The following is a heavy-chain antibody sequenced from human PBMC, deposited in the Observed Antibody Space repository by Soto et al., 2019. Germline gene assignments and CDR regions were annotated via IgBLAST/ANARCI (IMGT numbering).Heavy chain of an antibody. Sequence: GASVKVSCKASGYTFTSYYMHWVRQAPGQGLEWMGIINPSGGSTSYAQKFQGRVTMTRDTSTSTVYMELSSLRSEDTAVYYCARDLNLYDFWSGYSGYYFDDWGQGTLVTVSS. CDR2: INPSGGST. CDR1: GYTFTSYY. V-gene: IGHV1-46*03. D-gene: IGHD3-3*01. CDR3: ARDLNLYDFWSGYSGYYFDD. J-gene: IGHJ4*02.